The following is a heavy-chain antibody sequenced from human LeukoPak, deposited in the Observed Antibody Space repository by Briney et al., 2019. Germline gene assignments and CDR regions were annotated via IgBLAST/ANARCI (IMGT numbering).Heavy chain of an antibody. J-gene: IGHJ5*02. Sequence: SETLSLTCTVSGYSISSGYYWGWIRQPPGKGLEWIGSIYHSGSTYYNPSLKSRVTISVDTSKNQFSLKLSSVTAADTAVYYCAASAGLDYKILSWGRGTLVVVSS. CDR1: GYSISSGYY. CDR3: AASAGLDYKILS. D-gene: IGHD4-11*01. V-gene: IGHV4-38-2*02. CDR2: IYHSGST.